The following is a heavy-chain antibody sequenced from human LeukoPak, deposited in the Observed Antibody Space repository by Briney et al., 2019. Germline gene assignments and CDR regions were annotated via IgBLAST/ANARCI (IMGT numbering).Heavy chain of an antibody. CDR3: AREREGYFDL. V-gene: IGHV4-34*01. J-gene: IGHJ2*01. Sequence: SETLSLTCAVYVGSFSGYYWSWIRQPPGKGLEWIGEINHSGSTNYNPSLKSRFGISVVTSKNQFSLKLSSVTAADTAVYYCAREREGYFDLWGRGTRDTVSS. CDR1: VGSFSGYY. CDR2: INHSGST.